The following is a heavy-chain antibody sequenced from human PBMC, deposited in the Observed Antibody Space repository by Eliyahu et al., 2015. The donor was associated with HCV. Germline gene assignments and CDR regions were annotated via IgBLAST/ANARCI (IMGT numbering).Heavy chain of an antibody. Sequence: QVQLQESGPGLVKPSETLSLTCTVXGGSITTYYWSWIRQPPGKGLEWIGYIHYSGSTNYNPSLKSRVTISVDTSKNQFSLKLTSVTAADTAMYYCASGGGGIAVTGTGGWFDPWGQGTLATVSS. V-gene: IGHV4-59*01. D-gene: IGHD6-19*01. CDR3: ASGGGGIAVTGTGGWFDP. CDR1: GGSITTYY. CDR2: IHYSGST. J-gene: IGHJ5*02.